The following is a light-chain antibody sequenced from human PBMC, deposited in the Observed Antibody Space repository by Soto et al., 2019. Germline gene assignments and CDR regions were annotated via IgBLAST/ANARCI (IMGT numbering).Light chain of an antibody. J-gene: IGKJ1*01. CDR2: GAS. CDR1: QSVSNNY. Sequence: EVVLTQSPGTLSLSPRERATLSCRASQSVSNNYLAWYQHKPGQAPRLLIYGASNRAPGIPDRFSGSGSGPDFTLTISRLEPEAFAVYDCQQYAASPRTFGQGTLVEVK. V-gene: IGKV3-20*01. CDR3: QQYAASPRT.